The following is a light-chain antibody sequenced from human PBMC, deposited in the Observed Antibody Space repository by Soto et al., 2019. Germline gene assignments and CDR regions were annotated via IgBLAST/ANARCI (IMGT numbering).Light chain of an antibody. Sequence: EIVLTQSPGTLSLSPGERTTLSCRDTESVDSNYLAWYQQKPGQAPRLLIYGAASRATGTPDRFSGSGSGTDFILTISRLDPEDSAVYYCQQYSDSPQTFGQGSKVDIK. CDR2: GAA. J-gene: IGKJ1*01. CDR3: QQYSDSPQT. V-gene: IGKV3-20*01. CDR1: ESVDSNY.